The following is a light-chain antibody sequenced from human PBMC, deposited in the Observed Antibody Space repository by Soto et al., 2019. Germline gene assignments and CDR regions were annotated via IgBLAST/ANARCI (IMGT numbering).Light chain of an antibody. Sequence: DIQMTQSPSSLSTSVGDRVTITCRTSQSVSTCLNWYQQRPGKAPKLLIYGASSLQSGVPSRFSGSGSGTHFTLTISSLQPEDFATYYGQEGYTLLTLGGGTQVDIX. J-gene: IGKJ4*01. CDR1: QSVSTC. CDR2: GAS. CDR3: QEGYTLLT. V-gene: IGKV1-39*01.